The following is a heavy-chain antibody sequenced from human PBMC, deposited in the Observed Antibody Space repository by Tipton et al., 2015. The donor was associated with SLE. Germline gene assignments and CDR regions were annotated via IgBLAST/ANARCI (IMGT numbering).Heavy chain of an antibody. CDR3: ARGLPIFGP. CDR1: GGSFSGYY. V-gene: IGHV4-34*01. J-gene: IGHJ3*01. CDR2: INHSGST. Sequence: LRLSCAVYGGSFSGYYWSWIRQPPGKGLEWIGEINHSGSTNYNPSLKSRVTISVDTSKNQFSLKLSSVTAADTAVYYCARGLPIFGPWGQGTMVTVSS. D-gene: IGHD3-3*01.